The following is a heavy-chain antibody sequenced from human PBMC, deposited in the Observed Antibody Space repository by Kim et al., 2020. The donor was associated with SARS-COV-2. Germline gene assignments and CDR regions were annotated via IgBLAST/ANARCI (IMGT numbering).Heavy chain of an antibody. CDR1: GDSVSSLGAG. CDR2: TYFRSKWYN. D-gene: IGHD5-12*01. J-gene: IGHJ4*02. CDR3: TRDVDFGN. V-gene: IGHV6-1*01. Sequence: SQTLSLTCAISGDSVSSLGAGWDWIRQSPSRGLEWLGRTYFRSKWYNEYAISVKSRITINPDTSKNQFSLQLNSVTPEDTAVYYCTRDVDFGNWGQGTLVTVSS.